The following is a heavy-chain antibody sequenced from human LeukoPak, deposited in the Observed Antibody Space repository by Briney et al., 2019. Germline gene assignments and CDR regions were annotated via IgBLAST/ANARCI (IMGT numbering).Heavy chain of an antibody. CDR2: ISWNSGSI. D-gene: IGHD6-13*01. V-gene: IGHV3-9*01. CDR3: ARQQLVRRWFDP. CDR1: GFTFDDYA. J-gene: IGHJ5*02. Sequence: QAGGSLRLSCAASGFTFDDYAMHWVRQAPGKGLEWVSGISWNSGSIGYADSVKGRFTISRDNAKNSLYLQMNSLRAEDTAVYYCARQQLVRRWFDPWGQGTLVTVSS.